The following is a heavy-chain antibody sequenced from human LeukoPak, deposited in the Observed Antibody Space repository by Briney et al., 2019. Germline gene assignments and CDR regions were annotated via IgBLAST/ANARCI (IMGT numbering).Heavy chain of an antibody. J-gene: IGHJ4*02. D-gene: IGHD3-10*01. Sequence: GGSLRLSCAASGFTFSSYSMNWVRRAPGKGLEWVSSISSSSSYIYYADSVKGRFTISRDNAKNSLYLQMNSLRAEDTAVYYCGESGTGDFDYWGQGTLVTVSS. CDR2: ISSSSSYI. V-gene: IGHV3-21*01. CDR1: GFTFSSYS. CDR3: GESGTGDFDY.